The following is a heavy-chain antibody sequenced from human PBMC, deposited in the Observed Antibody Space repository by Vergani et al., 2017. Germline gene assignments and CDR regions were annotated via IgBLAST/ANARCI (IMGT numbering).Heavy chain of an antibody. CDR3: ARHSTVEWLVKLGWIDP. CDR1: GASIRSSTYY. D-gene: IGHD6-19*01. J-gene: IGHJ5*02. V-gene: IGHV4-39*01. CDR2: IYYSGST. Sequence: QLQLQESGPGLVKPSATLSLTCSVSGASIRSSTYYWGWIRQPPGKVLEWIASIYYSGSTYYNPSLKSRVTISVDTSKNQFSLKLSSVTAADTAVYFCARHSTVEWLVKLGWIDPWGQGILVTVSS.